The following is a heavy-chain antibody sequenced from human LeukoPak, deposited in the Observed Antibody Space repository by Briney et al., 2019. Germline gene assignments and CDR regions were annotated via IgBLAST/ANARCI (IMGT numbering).Heavy chain of an antibody. J-gene: IGHJ4*02. Sequence: GGSLRLSCAASGFTFGSYAMSWVRQAPGKGLEWVSAISGSGGSTYYADSVKGRFTISRDNSKNTLYLQMNSLRAEDTAVYYCASDIVVVPAAMWGGIFDYWGQGTLVTVSS. CDR2: ISGSGGST. D-gene: IGHD2-2*01. V-gene: IGHV3-23*01. CDR3: ASDIVVVPAAMWGGIFDY. CDR1: GFTFGSYA.